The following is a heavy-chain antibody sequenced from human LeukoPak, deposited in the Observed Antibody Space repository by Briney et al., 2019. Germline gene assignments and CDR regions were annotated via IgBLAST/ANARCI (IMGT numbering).Heavy chain of an antibody. V-gene: IGHV4-38-2*01. J-gene: IGHJ6*03. CDR2: LYHSDTV. CDR1: GYSTSNGYY. Sequence: SETLSLTCAVSGYSTSNGYYWVWIRQPPGKGLEWIGSLYHSDTVYYNTALESRVSMSVDTSKNQFTLKLSFVTAADTAVYYCARQHDSYYYYYIDVWGSGTTVTVSS. CDR3: ARQHDSYYYYYIDV.